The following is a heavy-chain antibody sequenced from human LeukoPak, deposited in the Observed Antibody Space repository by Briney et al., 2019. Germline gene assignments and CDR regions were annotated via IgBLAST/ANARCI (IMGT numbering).Heavy chain of an antibody. J-gene: IGHJ5*02. CDR3: ARDPHYYDSSRRSGWFDP. V-gene: IGHV3-11*01. D-gene: IGHD3-22*01. CDR1: GFTFSDYY. CDR2: ISSSGSTI. Sequence: GGSLRLSCAASGFTFSDYYMSWIRQAPGKGLEWVSYISSSGSTIYYADSVKGRFTISRDNAKNSLYLQMNSLGAEDTAVYYCARDPHYYDSSRRSGWFDPWGQGTLVTVSS.